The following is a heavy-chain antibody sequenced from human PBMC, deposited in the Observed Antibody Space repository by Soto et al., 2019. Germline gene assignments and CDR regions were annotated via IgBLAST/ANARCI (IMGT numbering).Heavy chain of an antibody. CDR3: AGDLYDSSGYCPFDY. CDR1: GFTFSSYE. V-gene: IGHV3-48*03. D-gene: IGHD3-22*01. J-gene: IGHJ4*02. Sequence: GGSLRLSCAASGFTFSSYEMNWVRQAPGKGLEWVSEISGSGGTKYYADSVKGRFTISRDNAKKSLYLQMNSLRAEDTGVYYCAGDLYDSSGYCPFDYWGQGTLVTVSS. CDR2: ISGSGGTK.